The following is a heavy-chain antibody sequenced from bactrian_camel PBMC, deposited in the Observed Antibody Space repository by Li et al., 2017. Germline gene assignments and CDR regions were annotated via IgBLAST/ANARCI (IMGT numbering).Heavy chain of an antibody. CDR3: AADFSGLTKARPLNLESYNY. CDR2: IDSDGDTT. J-gene: IGHJ4*01. D-gene: IGHD4*01. Sequence: VQLVESGGGSVQAGGSLRLSCTASGYTFSSGYCMGWFRQAPGKEREGVATIDSDGDTTYADSVKGRFTISKDNAKNTLYLQMNSLKPEDTATYFCAADFSGLTKARPLNLESYNYWGQGTQVTVS. CDR1: GYTFSSGYC. V-gene: IGHV3S31*01.